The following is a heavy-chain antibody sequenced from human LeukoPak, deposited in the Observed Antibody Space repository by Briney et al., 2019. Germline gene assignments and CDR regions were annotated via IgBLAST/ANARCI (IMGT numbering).Heavy chain of an antibody. CDR3: AKAYHDSGCLIDY. D-gene: IGHD6-19*01. Sequence: GGSLRLSCAVSGISFSNYAMAWVRQAQGNGLEWVASIRNDAATRDYAGSVKGRFTISRDNSKNTLYLQPNSLRAEDTALYYCAKAYHDSGCLIDYWGQGTLVTVSS. J-gene: IGHJ4*02. CDR1: GISFSNYA. V-gene: IGHV3-23*01. CDR2: IRNDAATR.